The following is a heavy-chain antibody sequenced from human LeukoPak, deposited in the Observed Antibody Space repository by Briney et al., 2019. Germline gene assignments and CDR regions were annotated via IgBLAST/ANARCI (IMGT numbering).Heavy chain of an antibody. Sequence: ASVKVSCKASGYTFTSYYMHWVRQAPGQGLEWMGIINPSGGSTSYAQKFQGRVTMTRDTSTSTVYMELSSLRSEDTAVYYCTTGQAAVTHDGYWGQGTLVTVSS. D-gene: IGHD4-17*01. CDR2: INPSGGST. J-gene: IGHJ4*02. V-gene: IGHV1-46*01. CDR1: GYTFTSYY. CDR3: TTGQAAVTHDGY.